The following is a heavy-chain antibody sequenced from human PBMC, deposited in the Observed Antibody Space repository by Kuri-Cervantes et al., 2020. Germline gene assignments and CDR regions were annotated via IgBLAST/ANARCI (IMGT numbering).Heavy chain of an antibody. D-gene: IGHD6-19*01. CDR1: GFTFSSYS. CDR2: ISSSSSYI. Sequence: GGSLRLSCAASGFTFSSYSMNWVRQAPGKGLEWVSSISSSSSYIYYADSVKGRFTISRDNAKNSLYLQMNSLRAEDTAVYYCARDRDSSGWYSGLHYYYGMDVWGQGTTVTVSS. CDR3: ARDRDSSGWYSGLHYYYGMDV. J-gene: IGHJ6*02. V-gene: IGHV3-21*01.